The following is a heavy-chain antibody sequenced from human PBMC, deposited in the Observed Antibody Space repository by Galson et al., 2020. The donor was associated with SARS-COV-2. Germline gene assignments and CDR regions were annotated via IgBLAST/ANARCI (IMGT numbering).Heavy chain of an antibody. Sequence: GGSLRLSCAASGFTFSDYYMSWIRQAPGKGLEWVSYISSSSSYTNYADSVKGRFTISRDNAKNSLYLQMNSLRAEDTAVYYCARDRLECSSTSCLYYFDYWGQRTLVTVSS. V-gene: IGHV3-11*05. CDR1: GFTFSDYY. CDR2: ISSSSSYT. J-gene: IGHJ4*02. D-gene: IGHD2-2*01. CDR3: ARDRLECSSTSCLYYFDY.